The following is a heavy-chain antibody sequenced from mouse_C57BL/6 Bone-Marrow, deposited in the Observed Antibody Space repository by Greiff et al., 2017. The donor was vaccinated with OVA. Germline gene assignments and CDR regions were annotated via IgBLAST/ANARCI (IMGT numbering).Heavy chain of an antibody. CDR3: TNDGLYAMDD. J-gene: IGHJ4*01. V-gene: IGHV6-3*01. CDR1: GFTFSNYW. Sequence: EVKLMESGGGLVQPGGSMKLSCVASGFTFSNYWMNWVRQSPEKGLEWVAQIRLKSDNYATHYAESVKGRFTISRDDSKSSVYLQMNNLRAEDTGIYYCTNDGLYAMDDWGQGTSVTVSS. CDR2: IRLKSDNYAT. D-gene: IGHD2-3*01.